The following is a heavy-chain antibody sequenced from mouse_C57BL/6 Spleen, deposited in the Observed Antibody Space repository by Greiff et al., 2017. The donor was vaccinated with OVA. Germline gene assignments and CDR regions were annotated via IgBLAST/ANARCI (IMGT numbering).Heavy chain of an antibody. J-gene: IGHJ4*01. Sequence: QVQLQQSGAELARPGASVKLSCKASGYTFTSSGLRWVKQRTGQGLEWIGEIYPRSGNTYYNEKFKGKATLTADKSSSTAYMELRSLTSEDSAVYFCSHYYGSRSMDYWGQGTSVTVSS. CDR1: GYTFTSSG. D-gene: IGHD1-1*01. V-gene: IGHV1-81*01. CDR3: SHYYGSRSMDY. CDR2: IYPRSGNT.